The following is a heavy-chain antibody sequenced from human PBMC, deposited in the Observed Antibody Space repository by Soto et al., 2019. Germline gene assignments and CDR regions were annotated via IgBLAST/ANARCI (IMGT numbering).Heavy chain of an antibody. J-gene: IGHJ4*02. CDR2: IYYSGST. CDR1: GGSISSGDYY. D-gene: IGHD2-8*02. V-gene: IGHV4-30-4*02. Sequence: SETLSLTCTVSGGSISSGDYYWSWIRQPPGKGLEWNGYIYYSGSTYYNPSLKSRVSISVDRSKNQFSLKVTSVTIADTAMYYCARERCTVGSCYLDYWAQGTLATVSS. CDR3: ARERCTVGSCYLDY.